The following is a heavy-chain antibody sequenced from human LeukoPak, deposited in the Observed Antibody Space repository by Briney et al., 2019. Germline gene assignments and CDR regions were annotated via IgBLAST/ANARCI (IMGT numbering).Heavy chain of an antibody. D-gene: IGHD3-3*01. V-gene: IGHV3-21*01. CDR1: GFTFSSYS. J-gene: IGHJ4*02. CDR2: ISSSSSYI. CDR3: ARTLRFLEWLYIDY. Sequence: GGSLRLSCAASGFTFSSYSMNWVRQAPGKGLEWVSSISSSSSYIYYADSVKGRFTISRDNAKNSLYLQMNSLRAEDTAVYYCARTLRFLEWLYIDYWGRGTLVTVSS.